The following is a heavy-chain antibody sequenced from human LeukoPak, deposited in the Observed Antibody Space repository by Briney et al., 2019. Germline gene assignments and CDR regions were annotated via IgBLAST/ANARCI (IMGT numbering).Heavy chain of an antibody. J-gene: IGHJ4*02. CDR1: GFIFSPYA. CDR2: IAGGDDR. CDR3: ARGGLSSFDY. V-gene: IGHV3-23*01. D-gene: IGHD3-16*01. Sequence: GGSLRLSCAASGFIFSPYAMSWVRQAPGKGLEWVAGIAGGDDRFYADSVKGRFSISRDNSKNTVDLQMNSLRVEDTAVYYCARGGLSSFDYWGQGTLVTVSS.